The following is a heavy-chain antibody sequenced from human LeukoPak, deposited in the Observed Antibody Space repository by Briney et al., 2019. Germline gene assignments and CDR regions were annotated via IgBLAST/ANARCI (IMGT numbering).Heavy chain of an antibody. Sequence: HPSETLSLTCAVYGGSFSGYYWSWIRQPPGKGLEWIGEINHSGSTYYNPSLKSRVTISVDTSKNQFSLKVSSVSAADTAVYYCARAYSSSWYWNWFDPWGQGTLVTVSS. CDR1: GGSFSGYY. V-gene: IGHV4-34*01. J-gene: IGHJ5*02. CDR2: INHSGST. CDR3: ARAYSSSWYWNWFDP. D-gene: IGHD6-13*01.